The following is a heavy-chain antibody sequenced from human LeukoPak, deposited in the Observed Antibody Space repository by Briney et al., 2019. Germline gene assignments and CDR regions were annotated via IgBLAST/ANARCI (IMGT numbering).Heavy chain of an antibody. CDR2: IRQDGNEK. V-gene: IGHV3-7*01. D-gene: IGHD1-1*01. J-gene: IGHJ6*02. CDR3: ANRGATYYYYGMDV. CDR1: GFTFSSHW. Sequence: PGGSLRLSCVASGFTFSSHWMSWVRQAPEKGLEWVANIRQDGNEKYYVDSAKGRFTISRDNSKNTLYLQMNSLRAEDTAVYYCANRGATYYYYGMDVWGQGTTVTVSS.